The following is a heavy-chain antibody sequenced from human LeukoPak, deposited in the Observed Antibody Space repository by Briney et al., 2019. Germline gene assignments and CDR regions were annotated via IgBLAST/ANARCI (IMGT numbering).Heavy chain of an antibody. CDR3: AREGPRGNSQFDY. J-gene: IGHJ4*02. CDR1: GFTFSSYG. Sequence: GGSLRLSCAASGFTFSSYGMHWVRQAPGKGLEWVALIWYDGSNKYYADSVKGRLTISRDSSKNTLYLQMNSLRAEDTAVYYCAREGPRGNSQFDYWGQGTLVTVSS. V-gene: IGHV3-33*01. CDR2: IWYDGSNK. D-gene: IGHD2/OR15-2a*01.